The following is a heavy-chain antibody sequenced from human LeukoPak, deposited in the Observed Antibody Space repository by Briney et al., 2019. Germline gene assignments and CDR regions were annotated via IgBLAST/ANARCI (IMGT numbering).Heavy chain of an antibody. CDR3: ARDPCIVGAPVSDY. CDR1: GYTFTSYG. J-gene: IGHJ4*02. Sequence: GASVKVSCKASGYTFTSYGISWVRQAPGQGLEWMGWISAYNGNTNYAQKLQGRVTMTTDTSTSTAYMELRSLRSDDTAVYYCARDPCIVGAPVSDYWGQGTLVTVSS. CDR2: ISAYNGNT. V-gene: IGHV1-18*01. D-gene: IGHD1-26*01.